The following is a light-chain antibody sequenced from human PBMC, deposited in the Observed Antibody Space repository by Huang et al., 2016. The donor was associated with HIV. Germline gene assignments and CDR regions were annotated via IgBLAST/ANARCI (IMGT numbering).Light chain of an antibody. J-gene: IGKJ2*01. CDR1: QTIYKY. CDR2: GAS. V-gene: IGKV1-39*01. Sequence: DIQMTQFPTSLSASVEDKVTITCRAGQTIYKYLNWYQQKSGRAPKLLIYGASNLQSGVPSRFSGRGSETHFSLTINNLQPDDSATYYCQQSYRTPRTFGQGTKLEI. CDR3: QQSYRTPRT.